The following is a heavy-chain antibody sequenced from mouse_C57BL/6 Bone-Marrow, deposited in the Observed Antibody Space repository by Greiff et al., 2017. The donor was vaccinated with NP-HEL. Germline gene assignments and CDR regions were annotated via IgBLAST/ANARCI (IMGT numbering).Heavy chain of an antibody. V-gene: IGHV1-54*01. CDR3: AIWLRSFDY. CDR1: GYAFTNYL. Sequence: QVQLQQSGAELVRPGTSVKVSCKASGYAFTNYLIEWVKQRPGQGLEWIGVINPGSGGTNYNEKFKGKATLTADKSSSTAYMQLSSLTSEDSAVYFCAIWLRSFDYWGQGTTLTVSS. D-gene: IGHD2-2*01. CDR2: INPGSGGT. J-gene: IGHJ2*01.